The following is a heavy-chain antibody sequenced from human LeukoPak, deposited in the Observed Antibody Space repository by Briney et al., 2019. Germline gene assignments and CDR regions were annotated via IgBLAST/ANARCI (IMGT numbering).Heavy chain of an antibody. V-gene: IGHV1-18*01. CDR3: ARDSNHYYDSSGYYSD. J-gene: IGHJ4*02. Sequence: ASVKVSCKASGYTFTSYGISWVRQAPGQGLEWMGWVSTYNGDTNYAQELQGRLTMTADTSTSTAYMELRSLRSEDTAVYYCARDSNHYYDSSGYYSDWGQGALVTVSS. CDR2: VSTYNGDT. D-gene: IGHD3-22*01. CDR1: GYTFTSYG.